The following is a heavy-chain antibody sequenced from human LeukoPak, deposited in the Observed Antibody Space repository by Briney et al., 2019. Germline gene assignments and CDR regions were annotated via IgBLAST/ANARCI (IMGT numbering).Heavy chain of an antibody. CDR2: IYYSGTT. J-gene: IGHJ6*02. CDR3: ARSYDSRGYFYYGMDV. CDR1: GGSISTYY. Sequence: SSETLSLTCTVSGGSISTYYWSWLRQPPGKGLEWIAYIYYSGTTDYNPSLKSRVTITLDTSKNQFSLKLNSVTAADTAVYYCARSYDSRGYFYYGMDVWGQGTTVTVSS. D-gene: IGHD3-22*01. V-gene: IGHV4-59*01.